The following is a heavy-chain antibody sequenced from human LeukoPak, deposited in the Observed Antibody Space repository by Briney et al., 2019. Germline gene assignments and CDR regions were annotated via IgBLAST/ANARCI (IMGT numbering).Heavy chain of an antibody. D-gene: IGHD6-19*01. J-gene: IGHJ4*02. CDR1: GGSISGSSYY. V-gene: IGHV4-39*07. CDR3: ARIRIGIAVAGRGEFDY. CDR2: IYYSGST. Sequence: SETLSLTCTVSGGSISGSSYYWGWIRQPPGKGLEWIGSIYYSGSTYYNPSLKSRVTISVDTSKNQFSLKLSSVTAADTAVYYCARIRIGIAVAGRGEFDYWGQGTLVTVSS.